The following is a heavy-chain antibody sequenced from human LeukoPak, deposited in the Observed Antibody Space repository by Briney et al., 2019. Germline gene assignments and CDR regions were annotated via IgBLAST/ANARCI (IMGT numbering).Heavy chain of an antibody. CDR3: ARGGYGSGSYYSYYGMDV. D-gene: IGHD3-10*01. Sequence: GGSLRLSCAAPGFTFSSYSMNWVRKAPGKGLEWVSSISSSSSYIYYADSVKGRFTISRDNAKNSLYLQMNSLRAEDTAVYYCARGGYGSGSYYSYYGMDVWGKGTTVTVSS. V-gene: IGHV3-21*01. CDR2: ISSSSSYI. J-gene: IGHJ6*04. CDR1: GFTFSSYS.